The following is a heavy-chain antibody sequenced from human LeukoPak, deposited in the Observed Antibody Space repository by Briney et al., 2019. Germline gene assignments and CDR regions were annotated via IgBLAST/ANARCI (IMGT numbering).Heavy chain of an antibody. J-gene: IGHJ3*02. CDR1: GGSISSYY. V-gene: IGHV4-59*01. CDR3: ARGRITIVRVVNVNDAFYI. D-gene: IGHD3-10*01. Sequence: SETLSLTCTVSGGSISSYYWSWIRQPPGKGLEWIGYIYYSGSTNYNPSLKSRVTISVDTSKNKFSLKLSSVTAADTAVYYCARGRITIVRVVNVNDAFYIWGQGTMVTVSS. CDR2: IYYSGST.